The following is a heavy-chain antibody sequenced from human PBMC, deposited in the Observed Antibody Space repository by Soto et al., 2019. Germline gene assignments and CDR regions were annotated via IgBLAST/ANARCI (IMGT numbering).Heavy chain of an antibody. J-gene: IGHJ4*02. D-gene: IGHD2-8*01. CDR3: ARPPYPGCINAVCYPLDY. Sequence: QVQLVQSGAEVKKPGASVKISCKASGYTFTSYYMHWVRQAPGQGLEWMGIINPSGGSTNYAQKLQGRVAITRDTTTSTVYIELNSLRSEDTAVYYSARPPYPGCINAVCYPLDYWGQGTLVTVSS. V-gene: IGHV1-46*01. CDR1: GYTFTSYY. CDR2: INPSGGST.